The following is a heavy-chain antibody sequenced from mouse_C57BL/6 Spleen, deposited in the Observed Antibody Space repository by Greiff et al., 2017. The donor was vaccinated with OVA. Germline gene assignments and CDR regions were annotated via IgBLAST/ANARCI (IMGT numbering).Heavy chain of an antibody. CDR1: GYAFTNYL. D-gene: IGHD2-1*01. J-gene: IGHJ2*01. V-gene: IGHV1-54*01. Sequence: VQLQQSGAELVRPGTSVKVSCKASGYAFTNYLIEWVKQRPGQGLEWIGVINPGSGGTNYNEKFKGKATLTADKSSSTAYMQLSSLTSEDSAVYCCAREGNYDFDDWGQGTTRTVSS. CDR3: AREGNYDFDD. CDR2: INPGSGGT.